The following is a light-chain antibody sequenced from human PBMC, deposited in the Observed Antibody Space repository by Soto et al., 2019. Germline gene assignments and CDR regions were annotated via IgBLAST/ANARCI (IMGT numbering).Light chain of an antibody. CDR3: QQYNNFWT. J-gene: IGKJ1*01. Sequence: EVVMTQSPATLSVSPGERATLSCRASQSVSSNLAWYQQKPGQAPRLLIYGASTRATGIPARFSGSGSGTEFTLAISSLQSEYFAVYHCQQYNNFWTFGQGTKVEIK. CDR2: GAS. V-gene: IGKV3-15*01. CDR1: QSVSSN.